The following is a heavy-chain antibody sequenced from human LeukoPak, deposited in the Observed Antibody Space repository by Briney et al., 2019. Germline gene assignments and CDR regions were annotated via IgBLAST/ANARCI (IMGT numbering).Heavy chain of an antibody. V-gene: IGHV4-31*03. Sequence: SETLSLTCTVSGVSISSGGYCWSWIRQHPGKGLEWIGYFCYSGTTYYTPSLKSRVTSSVDTSKNQFSLKLSSVTAADTAVYYCARTYDSRAYFPYYFNYWGQGTLGTVSS. CDR1: GVSISSGGYC. D-gene: IGHD3-22*01. J-gene: IGHJ4*02. CDR3: ARTYDSRAYFPYYFNY. CDR2: FCYSGTT.